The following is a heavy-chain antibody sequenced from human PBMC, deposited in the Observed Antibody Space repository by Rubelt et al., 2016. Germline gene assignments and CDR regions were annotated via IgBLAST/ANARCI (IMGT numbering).Heavy chain of an antibody. CDR2: IFYSGST. Sequence: QLQLQESGPGLVKPSETLSLTCTVSGGSISSSSYHWGWIRQPPGKGLEWIGTIFYSGSTYYNPSLQSRVSISVDTSKNQFSLKLTSGTAADTAVDYCAGRIAVAGGWFDPWGQGTLVTVSS. J-gene: IGHJ5*02. V-gene: IGHV4-39*01. D-gene: IGHD6-13*01. CDR1: GGSISSSSYH. CDR3: AGRIAVAGGWFDP.